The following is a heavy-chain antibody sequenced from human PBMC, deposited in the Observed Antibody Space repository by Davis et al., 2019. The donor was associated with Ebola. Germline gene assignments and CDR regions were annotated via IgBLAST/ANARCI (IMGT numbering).Heavy chain of an antibody. V-gene: IGHV3-7*03. D-gene: IGHD3-3*01. CDR1: GFTFSSYW. CDR2: IKQDGSEK. CDR3: AREFYDFWSGYRYGMDV. Sequence: PGGSLRLSCAASGFTFSSYWMSWVRQAPGKGLEWVANIKQDGSEKYYVDSVKGRFTISRDNAKKSLYLQMNSLRAEDTAVYYCAREFYDFWSGYRYGMDVWGQGTTVTVSS. J-gene: IGHJ6*02.